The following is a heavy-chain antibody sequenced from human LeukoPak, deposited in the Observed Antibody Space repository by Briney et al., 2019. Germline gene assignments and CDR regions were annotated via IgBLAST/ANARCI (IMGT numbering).Heavy chain of an antibody. CDR2: INPNSGGT. Sequence: ASVKVSCKASGYTFTGYYMHWVRQAPGQGLEWMGWINPNSGGTNYAQKFQGRVTMTRDTSISTAYMELSRLRSDDTAVYYCARSTHPSSSWLNWFDPWGQGTLVTVSS. V-gene: IGHV1-2*02. CDR3: ARSTHPSSSWLNWFDP. J-gene: IGHJ5*02. CDR1: GYTFTGYY. D-gene: IGHD6-13*01.